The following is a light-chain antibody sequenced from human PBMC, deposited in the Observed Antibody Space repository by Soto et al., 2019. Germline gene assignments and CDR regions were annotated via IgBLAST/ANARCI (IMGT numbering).Light chain of an antibody. CDR2: EVS. V-gene: IGLV2-14*01. Sequence: QSALTQPASVSGSPGQSIAISCTGTSSDVGGYNCVSWYQQHPGRAPKLIIYEVSNRPSGISNRFSGSKSGNTASLTISGLQAEDEADYYCSSYTNTNSQIFGGGTKLTVL. J-gene: IGLJ2*01. CDR3: SSYTNTNSQI. CDR1: SSDVGGYNC.